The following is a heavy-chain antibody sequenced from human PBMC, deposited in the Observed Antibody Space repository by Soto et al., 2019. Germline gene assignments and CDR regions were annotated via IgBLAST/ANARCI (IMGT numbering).Heavy chain of an antibody. J-gene: IGHJ4*02. CDR2: FDPEDGET. D-gene: IGHD3-16*02. V-gene: IGHV1-24*01. Sequence: AXVKVSCKVSGYTLTELSMHWVRQAPGKGLEWMGGFDPEDGETIYAQKFQGRVTMTEDTSTDTAYMELSSLRSEDTAVYYCASARLTGGVLATIDYWGQGTLVTVSS. CDR1: GYTLTELS. CDR3: ASARLTGGVLATIDY.